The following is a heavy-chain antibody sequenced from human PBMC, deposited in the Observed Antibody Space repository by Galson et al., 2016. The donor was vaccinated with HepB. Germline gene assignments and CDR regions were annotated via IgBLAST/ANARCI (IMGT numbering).Heavy chain of an antibody. J-gene: IGHJ3*01. CDR2: IFCTGTT. Sequence: SETLSLTCTVSGGSISSSSYYWAWIRRPPGKGLEWIGSIFCTGTTYYNPSLQNRVTISVDTSKDQFSLQLSSVTAADTAVYYCARQQRAGLVNFWGQGTMVTVSS. CDR1: GGSISSSSYY. V-gene: IGHV4-39*01. CDR3: ARQQRAGLVNF. D-gene: IGHD3/OR15-3a*01.